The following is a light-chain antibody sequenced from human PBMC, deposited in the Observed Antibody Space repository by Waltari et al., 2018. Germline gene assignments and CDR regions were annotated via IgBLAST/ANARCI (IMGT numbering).Light chain of an antibody. CDR1: QDIDNF. CDR2: DAS. J-gene: IGKJ4*01. Sequence: DIQMTQSPSSLSASVGDRVTITCQASQDIDNFLNWYQQKPGEAPRLLIYDASNLETGVPSKFSGSGSGTDFSLTITSLQPEDIATYYCQQYNNYPFTFGGGTKVEIK. V-gene: IGKV1-33*01. CDR3: QQYNNYPFT.